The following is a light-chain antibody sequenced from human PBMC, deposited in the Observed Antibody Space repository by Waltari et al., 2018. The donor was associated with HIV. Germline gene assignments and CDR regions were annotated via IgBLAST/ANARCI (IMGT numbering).Light chain of an antibody. CDR1: SSNIGNNY. CDR2: DNN. CDR3: GTWDSSLSAGV. V-gene: IGLV1-51*01. Sequence: QSVLTQPPSVSAAPGQKVTISCSGSSSNIGNNYVSWYQQLPGTAPKLLIYDNNKRPSGIPDRFSGSKSGPSATLSITGLQTGDEADYYCGTWDSSLSAGVFGGGTKLTVL. J-gene: IGLJ2*01.